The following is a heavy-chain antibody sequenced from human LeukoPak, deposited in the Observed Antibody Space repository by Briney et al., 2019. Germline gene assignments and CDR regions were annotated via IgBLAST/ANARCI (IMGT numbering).Heavy chain of an antibody. J-gene: IGHJ4*02. CDR1: GGSISSYY. CDR2: IYYSGST. D-gene: IGHD6-13*01. Sequence: PSETLSLTCTVSGGSISSYYWSWIRQPPGKGLEWIGYIYYSGSTNYNPSLKSRVTISVDTSKNQFSLKLSSVTAADTAVYYCASRKGPLAAAGTLDYWGQGTLVTVSS. CDR3: ASRKGPLAAAGTLDY. V-gene: IGHV4-59*01.